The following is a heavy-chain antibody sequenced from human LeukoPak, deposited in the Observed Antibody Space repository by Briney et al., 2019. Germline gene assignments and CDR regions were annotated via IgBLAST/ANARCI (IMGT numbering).Heavy chain of an antibody. J-gene: IGHJ4*02. CDR1: GYTFTSYG. CDR2: ISDYNGNT. Sequence: VASVKVSCKASGYTFTSYGISWVRQAPGQGLEWMGWISDYNGNTNYAQKLQGRVTMTTDTSTSTAYMELRSLRSDDTAVYYCASAIDYDFALDYWGQGTLVTVSS. CDR3: ASAIDYDFALDY. D-gene: IGHD4-17*01. V-gene: IGHV1-18*01.